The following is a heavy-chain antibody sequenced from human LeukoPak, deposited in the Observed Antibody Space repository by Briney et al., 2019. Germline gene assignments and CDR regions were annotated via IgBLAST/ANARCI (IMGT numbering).Heavy chain of an antibody. J-gene: IGHJ5*02. CDR2: IKQDGSEK. V-gene: IGHV3-7*01. CDR3: AKVTGGGEPKGWFDP. CDR1: GFTFSSYW. Sequence: PGGSLRLSCAASGFTFSSYWMSWVRQAPGKGLEWVANIKQDGSEKYYVDSVKGRFTISRDNAKNSLYLQMNSLRAEDTAVYYCAKVTGGGEPKGWFDPWGQGTLVTVSS. D-gene: IGHD2-21*01.